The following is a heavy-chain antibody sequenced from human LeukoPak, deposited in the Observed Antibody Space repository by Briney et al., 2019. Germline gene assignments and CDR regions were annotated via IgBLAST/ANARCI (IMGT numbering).Heavy chain of an antibody. D-gene: IGHD4-11*01. V-gene: IGHV3-48*01. J-gene: IGHJ6*03. CDR2: ITSSSTTI. CDR3: ARSTVTSSYYYMDV. CDR1: GFTFSSYS. Sequence: GGSLRLSCAASGFTFSSYSMSWVRQAPGKGLEWVSYITSSSTTIYYADSVKGRFTISRDNAKNSLHLQMNSLRAEDTAVYFCARSTVTSSYYYMDVWGKGTTVIVSS.